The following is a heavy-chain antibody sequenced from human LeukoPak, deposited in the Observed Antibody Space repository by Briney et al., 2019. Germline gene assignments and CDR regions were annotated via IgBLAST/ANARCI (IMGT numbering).Heavy chain of an antibody. CDR3: ARSPVEEMTTITGYYFDY. V-gene: IGHV1-2*02. CDR1: GYTFTGYY. Sequence: GASVKVSCKASGYTFTGYYVHWVRQAPGQGLEWMGWINPHSGGTNYVQRFQGRVTMTRDTSISTAYMELSRLTSDDTAVYSCARSPVEEMTTITGYYFDYWGQGTLVTVSS. D-gene: IGHD4-4*01. CDR2: INPHSGGT. J-gene: IGHJ4*02.